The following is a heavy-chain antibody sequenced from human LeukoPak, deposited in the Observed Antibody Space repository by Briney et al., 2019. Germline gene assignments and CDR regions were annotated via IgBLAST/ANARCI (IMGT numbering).Heavy chain of an antibody. CDR1: GFTFSVYS. Sequence: AGGSLRLSCAASGFTFSVYSLNWVRQAPGKGLEWVSSISSSSGYIYYADSVKGRFTISRDNAKNSLFLQMNSLRAEDTAVYYCARDWYYYDSSGHDAFDIWGQGTMVTVSS. J-gene: IGHJ3*02. CDR2: ISSSSGYI. V-gene: IGHV3-21*01. D-gene: IGHD3-22*01. CDR3: ARDWYYYDSSGHDAFDI.